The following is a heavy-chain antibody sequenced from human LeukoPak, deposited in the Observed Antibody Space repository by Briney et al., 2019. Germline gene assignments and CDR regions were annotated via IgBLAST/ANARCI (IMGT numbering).Heavy chain of an antibody. Sequence: ASVKVSCKASGYTFTSYYMHWVRQAPGQGLEWMGIINPSGGSTSYAQKFQGRVTMTRDTSTSTVYMELSSLRSEDTAVYYCGRQAIAAAGNVNGVDYWGQGTLVTVSS. D-gene: IGHD6-13*01. V-gene: IGHV1-46*01. J-gene: IGHJ4*02. CDR1: GYTFTSYY. CDR3: GRQAIAAAGNVNGVDY. CDR2: INPSGGST.